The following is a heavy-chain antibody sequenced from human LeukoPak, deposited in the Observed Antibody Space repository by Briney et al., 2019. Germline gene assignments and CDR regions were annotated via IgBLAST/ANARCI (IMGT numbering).Heavy chain of an antibody. CDR2: IYYSGST. CDR3: ARNDYYYHILTGYYGGTTFDY. Sequence: SETLSLTCTVSGGSISSSDYYWGWIRQPPGKGLEWIGYIYYSGSTYYNPSLKSRVTISVDTSKNQFSLKLSSVTAADTAVYYWARNDYYYHILTGYYGGTTFDYWGQGTLVTVSS. D-gene: IGHD3-9*01. V-gene: IGHV4-30-4*01. J-gene: IGHJ4*02. CDR1: GGSISSSDYY.